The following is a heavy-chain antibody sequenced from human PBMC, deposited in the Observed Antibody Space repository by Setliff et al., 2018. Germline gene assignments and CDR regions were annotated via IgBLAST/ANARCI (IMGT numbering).Heavy chain of an antibody. Sequence: ASVKVSCKASGLTFTTFSISWVRQAPGQGLEWMGWITNYNGKTDYAQKFQDRVILTTDTSTNTAYMELRNLRPDDKAIYYCATRTPVTFSGVVTTVWGQGSLVPSPQ. CDR3: ATRTPVTFSGVVTTV. V-gene: IGHV1-18*01. CDR1: GLTFTTFS. CDR2: ITNYNGKT. D-gene: IGHD3-3*01. J-gene: IGHJ4*02.